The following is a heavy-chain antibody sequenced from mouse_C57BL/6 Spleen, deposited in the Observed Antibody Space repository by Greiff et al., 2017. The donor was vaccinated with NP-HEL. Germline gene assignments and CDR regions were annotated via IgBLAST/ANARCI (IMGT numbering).Heavy chain of an antibody. Sequence: VQLKESGAELVKPGASVKISCKASGYAFSSYWMNWVKQRPGKGLEWIGQIYPGDGDTNYNGKFKGKATLTADKSSSTAYMQLSSLTSEDSAVYFCARPPHDGYYGNYFDYWGQGTTLTVSS. V-gene: IGHV1-80*01. CDR2: IYPGDGDT. CDR3: ARPPHDGYYGNYFDY. D-gene: IGHD2-3*01. J-gene: IGHJ2*01. CDR1: GYAFSSYW.